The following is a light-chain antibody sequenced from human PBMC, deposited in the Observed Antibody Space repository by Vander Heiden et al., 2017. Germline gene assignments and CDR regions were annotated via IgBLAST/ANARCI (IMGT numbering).Light chain of an antibody. CDR2: DAS. CDR1: EGVSRY. Sequence: EVVFPPPPATLSLSPGERATLSCRASEGVSRYLAWYQQKPGQAPRLLIYDASNRASGIPARFSGSGSGTDFTPTISTLEPEDFAVYYCQQRANWPPEYTFGQGTKLEI. V-gene: IGKV3-11*01. J-gene: IGKJ2*01. CDR3: QQRANWPPEYT.